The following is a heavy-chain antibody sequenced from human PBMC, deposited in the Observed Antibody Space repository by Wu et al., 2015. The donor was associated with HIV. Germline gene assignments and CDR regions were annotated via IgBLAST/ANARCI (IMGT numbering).Heavy chain of an antibody. D-gene: IGHD3-10*02. CDR2: IIPIFGTA. J-gene: IGHJ2*01. Sequence: QVQLVQSGAEVKKPGSSVKVSCKASGGTFSSYAISWVRQAPGQGLEWMGGIIPIFGTANYAQKFQGRVTITADESTSTAYMELSSLRSEDTAVYYCARGSTMLDWGGLEFLDWYFDLWGRGTLVTVSS. V-gene: IGHV1-69*12. CDR1: GGTFSSYA. CDR3: ARGSTMLDWGGLEFLDWYFDL.